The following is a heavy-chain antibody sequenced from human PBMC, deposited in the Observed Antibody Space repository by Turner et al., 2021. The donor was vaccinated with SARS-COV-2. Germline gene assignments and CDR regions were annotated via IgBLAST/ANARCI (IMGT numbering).Heavy chain of an antibody. Sequence: QVQLVQSGAEVKKSGASVTVSCKVSGYTLTELSMHWVRQAPGKGLEWRGGFDPEDGETIYAQKFQGRVTMTEDTSTDTAYMELSSLRSEDTAVYYCATAPPIAAAGRWFDPWGQGTLVTVSS. V-gene: IGHV1-24*01. CDR3: ATAPPIAAAGRWFDP. D-gene: IGHD6-13*01. CDR1: GYTLTELS. J-gene: IGHJ5*02. CDR2: FDPEDGET.